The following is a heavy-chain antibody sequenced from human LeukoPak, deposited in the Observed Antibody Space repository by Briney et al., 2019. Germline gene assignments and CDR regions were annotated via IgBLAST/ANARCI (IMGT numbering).Heavy chain of an antibody. V-gene: IGHV3-73*01. CDR2: VRSKVNNYAT. Sequence: GGSLRLSCAASGFTFRDSAMHWVRQASGKGLEWVARVRSKVNNYATAYDASVKGRFTVSRDDSRNMAYLEMNSLKTEDTAVYYCTRRPNSYWYFDLWGRGTLVTVSS. CDR3: TRRPNSYWYFDL. CDR1: GFTFRDSA. J-gene: IGHJ2*01.